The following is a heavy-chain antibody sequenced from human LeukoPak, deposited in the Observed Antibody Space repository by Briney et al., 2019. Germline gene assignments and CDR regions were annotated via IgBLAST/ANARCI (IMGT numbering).Heavy chain of an antibody. J-gene: IGHJ4*02. V-gene: IGHV3-9*01. Sequence: PGRSLRLSCAASGFTFDNYAMHWVRQAPGKGLEWLSIISWNSGYIGYAGSVKGRFTISRDNAKKSLDLQVNSLRAEDTAFYYCAKVRGTYSSGYFFDYWGQGTLVTVSS. CDR3: AKVRGTYSSGYFFDY. CDR1: GFTFDNYA. CDR2: ISWNSGYI. D-gene: IGHD6-19*01.